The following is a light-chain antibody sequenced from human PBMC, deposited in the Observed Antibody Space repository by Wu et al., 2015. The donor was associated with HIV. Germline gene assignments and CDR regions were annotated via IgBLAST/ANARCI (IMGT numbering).Light chain of an antibody. CDR3: QQSYSTPPYS. CDR2: AAS. V-gene: IGKV1-39*01. CDR1: QSIKNY. J-gene: IGKJ2*03. Sequence: DIQMTQSPSSLSASVGDRVTITCRASQSIKNYLNWYQQRPGKGPKLLIYAASSLKSGVPSRFSGSGSGTDFTLTISSLEPDDFATYYCQQSYSTPPYSFGQGTKLEIK.